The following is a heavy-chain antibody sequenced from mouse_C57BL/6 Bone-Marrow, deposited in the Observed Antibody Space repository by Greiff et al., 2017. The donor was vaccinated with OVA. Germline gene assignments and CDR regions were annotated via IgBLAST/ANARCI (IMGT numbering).Heavy chain of an antibody. CDR3: ARSGLRPWFAY. Sequence: EVQRVESGPELVKPGASVKIPCKASGYTFTDYNMDWVKQSHGKSLEWIGDINPNNGGTIYNQKFKGKATLTVDKSSSTAYMELRSLTSEDTAVYYCARSGLRPWFAYWGQGTLVTVSA. J-gene: IGHJ3*01. V-gene: IGHV1-18*01. D-gene: IGHD2-4*01. CDR2: INPNNGGT. CDR1: GYTFTDYN.